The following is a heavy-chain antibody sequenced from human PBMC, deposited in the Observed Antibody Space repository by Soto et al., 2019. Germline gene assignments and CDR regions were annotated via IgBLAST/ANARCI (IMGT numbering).Heavy chain of an antibody. Sequence: QVQLQESGPGLVKSSETLSLTCTVSGGSVSSEHYYWNWIRQPPGKGLEWIGYFYYTGSTNYNPSRQSRHTQSAXMSKNHVSLKLSSVTAADTAVYYCAGGTDGKKVAYWGQGTLVTVSS. CDR1: GGSVSSEHYY. V-gene: IGHV4-61*03. D-gene: IGHD5-12*01. J-gene: IGHJ4*02. CDR3: AGGTDGKKVAY. CDR2: FYYTGST.